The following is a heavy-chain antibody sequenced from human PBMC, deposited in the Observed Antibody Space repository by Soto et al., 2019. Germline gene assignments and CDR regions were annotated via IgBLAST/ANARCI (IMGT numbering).Heavy chain of an antibody. J-gene: IGHJ4*02. CDR3: ATLFHWAAY. CDR2: SKSKTDGGTT. D-gene: IGHD3-10*01. Sequence: PGGSLRLSCAASGFTFSNAWMSWVRQAPGKGLEWVGRSKSKTDGGTTEYATPVKGRFTISRDDSKNTLFLQMNGLKTEDTAVYYCATLFHWAAYWGQGTLVTVSS. CDR1: GFTFSNAW. V-gene: IGHV3-15*01.